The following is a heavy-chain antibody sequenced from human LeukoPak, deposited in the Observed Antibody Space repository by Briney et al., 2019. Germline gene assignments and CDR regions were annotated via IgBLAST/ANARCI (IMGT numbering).Heavy chain of an antibody. D-gene: IGHD5-24*01. CDR1: GYSFTSYR. CDR3: ARGTDGHNQPNRFDP. V-gene: IGHV5-51*01. Sequence: GESLKISCKGSGYSFTSYRIAWVRQMPGKGLEWMGIIYPGDSEIRYSPSFQCQVTLSADKSIGTAYVQWSSLKASDTAMYYCARGTDGHNQPNRFDPWGQGTLVTVSS. J-gene: IGHJ5*02. CDR2: IYPGDSEI.